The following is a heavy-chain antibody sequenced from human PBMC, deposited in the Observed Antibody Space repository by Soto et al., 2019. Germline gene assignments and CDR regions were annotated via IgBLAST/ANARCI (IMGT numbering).Heavy chain of an antibody. CDR2: ISGSGGST. D-gene: IGHD3-16*01. Sequence: GSLRLSCAASGFTFSSYAMSWVRQAPGKGLEWVSAISGSGGSTYYADSVKDRFTISRDNSKNTLYLQMNSLRAEDTAVYYCAKTAYDYIWGSYALLAFDIWGQGTMVTVSS. CDR3: AKTAYDYIWGSYALLAFDI. CDR1: GFTFSSYA. V-gene: IGHV3-23*01. J-gene: IGHJ3*02.